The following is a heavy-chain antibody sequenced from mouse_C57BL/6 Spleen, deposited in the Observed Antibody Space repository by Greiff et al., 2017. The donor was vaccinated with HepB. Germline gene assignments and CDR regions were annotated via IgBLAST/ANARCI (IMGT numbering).Heavy chain of an antibody. CDR3: ARTLQYAMDY. J-gene: IGHJ4*01. Sequence: EVQLQQSGPELVKPWASVKIPCKASGYTFTDYNMDWVKQSHGKSLEWIGDINPNNGGTIYNQKFKGKATLTVDKSSSTAYMELRSLTSEDTAVYYCARTLQYAMDYWGQGTSVTVSS. D-gene: IGHD1-1*01. V-gene: IGHV1-18*01. CDR2: INPNNGGT. CDR1: GYTFTDYN.